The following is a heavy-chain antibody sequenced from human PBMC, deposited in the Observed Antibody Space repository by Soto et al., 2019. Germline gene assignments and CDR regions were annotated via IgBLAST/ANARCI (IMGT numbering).Heavy chain of an antibody. CDR2: ISYDGRDN. Sequence: GGSLRLSCAASGFIFSTYGMHWVRQAPGKGLEWVAFISYDGRDNYYEDSVKGRFTISRDNAKNSLYLQMNSLRVEDTAVYYCARVSPYCTSSRCYIDSWGQGTLVTVSS. J-gene: IGHJ4*02. CDR3: ARVSPYCTSSRCYIDS. CDR1: GFIFSTYG. V-gene: IGHV3-30*03. D-gene: IGHD2-2*02.